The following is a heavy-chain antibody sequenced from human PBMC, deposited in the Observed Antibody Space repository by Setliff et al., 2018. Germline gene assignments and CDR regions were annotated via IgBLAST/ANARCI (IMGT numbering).Heavy chain of an antibody. J-gene: IGHJ5*02. CDR3: ARRGERFFNWFDP. V-gene: IGHV5-51*01. Sequence: GESLKISCKGSGYSFGNFWIGWVRQMPGKGLEWMGIIYPGDSHTRYSPSFQGQVTMSADKSINTAYLQWSNLKASDTAIYYCARRGERFFNWFDPWGQGTLVTVSS. CDR1: GYSFGNFW. D-gene: IGHD2-21*01. CDR2: IYPGDSHT.